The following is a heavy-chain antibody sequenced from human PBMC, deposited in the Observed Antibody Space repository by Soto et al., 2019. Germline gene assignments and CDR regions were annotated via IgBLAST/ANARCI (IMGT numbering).Heavy chain of an antibody. J-gene: IGHJ4*01. D-gene: IGHD2-2*01. CDR3: ASGRTSSRTPAY. CDR1: GGSLSNNY. V-gene: IGHV4-59*01. CDR2: IYYSGTT. Sequence: SETLSLTCTVSGGSLSNNYWSWIRQPPGKGLEWIGYIYYSGTTNYNPSLKSRVTISADTSKNEFSLKLSSVTAADTAVYYCASGRTSSRTPAYWGHGTLVTVSS.